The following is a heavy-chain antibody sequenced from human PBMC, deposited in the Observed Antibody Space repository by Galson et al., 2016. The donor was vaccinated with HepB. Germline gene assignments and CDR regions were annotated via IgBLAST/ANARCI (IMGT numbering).Heavy chain of an antibody. CDR3: AKLVSSRSPYDS. V-gene: IGHV5-51*01. CDR2: FYPGDSEI. CDR1: GYVFSSYW. J-gene: IGHJ4*02. Sequence: QSGAEVKKPGESLQISCKGDGYVFSSYWIAWVRPTPDKGLEWMGLFYPGDSEIRYSPSFQGQVTFSADKSINTAYMQWSSLKASDPAIYYCAKLVSSRSPYDSWGQGTLVTVSS. D-gene: IGHD3-22*01.